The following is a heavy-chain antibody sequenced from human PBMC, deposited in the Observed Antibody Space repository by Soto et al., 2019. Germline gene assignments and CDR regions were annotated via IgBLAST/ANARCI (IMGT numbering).Heavy chain of an antibody. V-gene: IGHV4-31*03. CDR1: GGSISSGGYY. J-gene: IGHJ5*02. CDR3: ESQYGPVGFDP. Sequence: QVQLQESGPGLVKPSQTLSLTCTVSGGSISSGGYYWSWIRQHPGKGLEWIGYIYYSGSTYYNPYLHSRVTRSVDTTKNPFSLKRSSVTAADTAVYYCESQYGPVGFDPWGPGTLVTVSS. CDR2: IYYSGST. D-gene: IGHD2-15*01.